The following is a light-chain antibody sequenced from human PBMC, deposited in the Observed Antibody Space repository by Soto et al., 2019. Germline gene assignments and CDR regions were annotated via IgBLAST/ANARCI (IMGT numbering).Light chain of an antibody. CDR1: SGHSSYA. J-gene: IGLJ2*01. V-gene: IGLV4-69*01. Sequence: QSVLTQSPSASASLGASVKLTCTLSSGHSSYAIAWHQQQPETGPRYLMKLNSDGSHNKGDGIPDRFSGSSSGAERYLTISSLQSEDEADYYCQSWGTGFSVVFGGGTKLTLL. CDR2: LNSDGSH. CDR3: QSWGTGFSVV.